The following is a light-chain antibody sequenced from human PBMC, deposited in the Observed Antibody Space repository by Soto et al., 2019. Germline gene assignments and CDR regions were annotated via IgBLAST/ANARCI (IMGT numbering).Light chain of an antibody. CDR1: QSVSSK. V-gene: IGKV3-15*01. CDR3: QQYNNWPIT. Sequence: ETVMTHSPATLSVSPGERATLSCRASQSVSSKLVWYQQKPGQAPRLLIYGASTRATGVTARFSGSGSGTEFTLTISRLQSEDFAVYFCQQYNNWPITFGQGTKLEIK. CDR2: GAS. J-gene: IGKJ2*01.